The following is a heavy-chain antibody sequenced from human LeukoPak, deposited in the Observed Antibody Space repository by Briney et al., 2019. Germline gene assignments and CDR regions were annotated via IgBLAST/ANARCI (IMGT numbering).Heavy chain of an antibody. CDR1: GFTFSDYS. D-gene: IGHD1-26*01. Sequence: PGGSLRLSCAASGFTFSDYSMNWVRQAPGKGLEWVASISRTSRHEYYAGSVEGRFTISRDNADNSLYLQMNGLRADDVAVYFCVRDLMSMGATTAYLHHWGQGTLVTVSS. V-gene: IGHV3-21*01. CDR3: VRDLMSMGATTAYLHH. CDR2: ISRTSRHE. J-gene: IGHJ1*01.